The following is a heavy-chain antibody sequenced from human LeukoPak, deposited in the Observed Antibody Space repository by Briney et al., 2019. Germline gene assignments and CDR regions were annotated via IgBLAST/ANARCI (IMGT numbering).Heavy chain of an antibody. D-gene: IGHD1-26*01. CDR2: IWYGGSNK. Sequence: GRSLRLSCAASGFTFSSYGMHWVRQAPGKGLEWVAVIWYGGSNKYYADSVKGRFTISRDNSKNTLYLQMNSLRAEDTAVYYCAKSREWELLTWGQGTLVTVSS. J-gene: IGHJ5*02. V-gene: IGHV3-30*18. CDR3: AKSREWELLT. CDR1: GFTFSSYG.